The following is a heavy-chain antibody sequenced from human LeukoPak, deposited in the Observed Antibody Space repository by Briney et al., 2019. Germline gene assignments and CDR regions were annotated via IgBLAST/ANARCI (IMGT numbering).Heavy chain of an antibody. V-gene: IGHV4-59*01. J-gene: IGHJ6*02. CDR3: ARSSVATISYGMDV. Sequence: SETLSLTCTVSGGSISSYYWSWIRQPPGKGLEWIGYIYYSGSTNYNPSLKSRVTISVDTSKNQFSLKLSSVTAADTAVYYCARSSVATISYGMDVWGQGTTVTVSS. CDR1: GGSISSYY. CDR2: IYYSGST. D-gene: IGHD5-12*01.